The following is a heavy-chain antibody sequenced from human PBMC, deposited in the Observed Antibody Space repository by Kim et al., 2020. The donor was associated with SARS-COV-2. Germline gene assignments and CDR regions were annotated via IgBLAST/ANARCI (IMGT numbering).Heavy chain of an antibody. D-gene: IGHD3-3*01. Sequence: LKSRVTISVDTSKNQSALKLSSVTAADTAVYYCVRGRITIFGVVTEFDYWGQGTLVTVSS. V-gene: IGHV4-31*02. CDR3: VRGRITIFGVVTEFDY. J-gene: IGHJ4*02.